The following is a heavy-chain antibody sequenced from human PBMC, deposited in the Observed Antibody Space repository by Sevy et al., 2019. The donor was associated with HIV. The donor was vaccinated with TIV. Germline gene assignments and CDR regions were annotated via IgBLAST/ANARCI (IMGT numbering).Heavy chain of an antibody. V-gene: IGHV4-38-2*01. Sequence: SETLSLTCAVSGYSISSGYYWGWIRQPSGKGLEWIGSIYHSGSTYYNPSLKSRVTISVDTSKNQVSLKLSSVTAADTAVDYCARGLPSSSWGHYYYYYYGMDVWGQGTTVTVSS. CDR2: IYHSGST. CDR3: ARGLPSSSWGHYYYYYYGMDV. D-gene: IGHD6-13*01. CDR1: GYSISSGYY. J-gene: IGHJ6*02.